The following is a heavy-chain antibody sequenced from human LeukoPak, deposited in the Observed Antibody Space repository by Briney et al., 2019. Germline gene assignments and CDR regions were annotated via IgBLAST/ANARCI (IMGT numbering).Heavy chain of an antibody. V-gene: IGHV4-34*01. CDR3: ASPGLGAFDV. CDR2: INHSGST. CDR1: GGSFSGYY. J-gene: IGHJ3*01. Sequence: SETLSLTCAVYGGSFSGYYWSWIRQPPGKGQEWIGEINHSGSTNYNPSPKSRVTISVDTSKNQFSLKLSSVTAADTAAYYCASPGLGAFDVWGQGTRVTVSS.